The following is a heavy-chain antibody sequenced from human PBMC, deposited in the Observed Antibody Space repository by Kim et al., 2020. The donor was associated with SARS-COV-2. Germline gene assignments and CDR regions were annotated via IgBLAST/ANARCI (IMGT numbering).Heavy chain of an antibody. V-gene: IGHV3-23*01. D-gene: IGHD2-2*01. CDR1: GFTFSSYA. CDR3: AKDQSLLSPASYYYGMDV. Sequence: GGSLRLSCAASGFTFSSYAMSWVRQAPGKGLEWVSAISGSGGSTYYADSVKGRFTISRDNSKNTLYLQMNSLRAEDTAVYYCAKDQSLLSPASYYYGMDVWGQGTTVTVSS. CDR2: ISGSGGST. J-gene: IGHJ6*02.